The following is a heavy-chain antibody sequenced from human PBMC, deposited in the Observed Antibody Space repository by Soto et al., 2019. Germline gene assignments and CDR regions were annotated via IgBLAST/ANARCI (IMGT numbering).Heavy chain of an antibody. CDR1: GGSISSSSYY. CDR2: VYNSGST. J-gene: IGHJ5*02. Sequence: QLQLQESGPGLVKPSETLSLTCTVSGGSISSSSYYWGWIRQPPGKGLEWIGSVYNSGSTYYNPSLKSRVTISVDTSRSQFSLKLSSVTAADTAVYYCARHCPPRRIATPGTDNWFDPWGQGTLVTVSS. V-gene: IGHV4-39*01. CDR3: ARHCPPRRIATPGTDNWFDP. D-gene: IGHD6-13*01.